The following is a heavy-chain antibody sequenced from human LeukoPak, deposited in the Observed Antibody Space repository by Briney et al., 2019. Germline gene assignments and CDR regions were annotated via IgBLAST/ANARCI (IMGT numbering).Heavy chain of an antibody. CDR2: IIPIFGTA. Sequence: ASVKVSCKATGGTFSSYAISWVRQAPGQGLEWMGGIIPIFGTANYAQKFQGRVTITADKSTSTAYMELSSLRSEDTAVYYCARLLAAENWFDPWGQGTLVTVSS. J-gene: IGHJ5*02. V-gene: IGHV1-69*06. CDR1: GGTFSSYA. CDR3: ARLLAAENWFDP. D-gene: IGHD6-13*01.